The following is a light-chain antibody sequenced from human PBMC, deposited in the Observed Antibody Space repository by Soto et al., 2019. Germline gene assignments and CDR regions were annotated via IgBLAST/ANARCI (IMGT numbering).Light chain of an antibody. CDR1: HSDGKTY. Sequence: HSDGKTYLYWYLQKPGQPPQLLIYEVSNRFSGVPDRFSGSGSGTDFTLTINSLQPEDFATYYCQQSYSAPRTFGQGTKVDI. CDR2: EVS. CDR3: QQSYSAPRT. V-gene: IGKV2D-29*01. J-gene: IGKJ1*01.